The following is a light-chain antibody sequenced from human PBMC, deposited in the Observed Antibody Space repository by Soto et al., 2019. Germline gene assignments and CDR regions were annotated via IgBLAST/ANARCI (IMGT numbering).Light chain of an antibody. V-gene: IGKV1-39*01. Sequence: DIQMTQSPSSLSASGGDRVTITCRASQSISNHLNWYQHKPGKAPKLLINDASSLQSGVPSRFSGSGSGTDFTLTITSLQPEDFATYHCQQRYITLYSFGQGTSLEIK. CDR1: QSISNH. CDR3: QQRYITLYS. J-gene: IGKJ2*03. CDR2: DAS.